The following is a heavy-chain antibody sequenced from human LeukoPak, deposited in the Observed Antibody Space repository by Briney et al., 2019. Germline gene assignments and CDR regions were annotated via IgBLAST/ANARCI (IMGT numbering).Heavy chain of an antibody. J-gene: IGHJ6*02. CDR2: IYPGDSDT. D-gene: IGHD4-17*01. CDR1: GYNFTNYW. CDR3: ARLHGDGFRWPPPYYYYGMDV. Sequence: GESLKISCKGSGYNFTNYWIGWVRQMPGKGLEWMGIIYPGDSDTRYSPSFQGQVTISADKSISTAYLQWSSLKASDTAMYYCARLHGDGFRWPPPYYYYGMDVWGQGTTVTVSS. V-gene: IGHV5-51*01.